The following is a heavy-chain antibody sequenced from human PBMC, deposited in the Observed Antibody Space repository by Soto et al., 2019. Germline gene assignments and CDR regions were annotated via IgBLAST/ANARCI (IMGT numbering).Heavy chain of an antibody. CDR1: GGTFSSYA. V-gene: IGHV1-69*12. J-gene: IGHJ4*02. CDR2: IIPIFGTA. CDR3: ARDQDSSGYYEDVWDDY. Sequence: QVQLVQSGAEVKKPGSSVKVSCKASGGTFSSYAISWVRQAPGQGLEWMGGIIPIFGTANYAQKFQGRVTITADESTSXXYMELSSLRSEDTAVYYCARDQDSSGYYEDVWDDYWGQGTLVTVSS. D-gene: IGHD3-22*01.